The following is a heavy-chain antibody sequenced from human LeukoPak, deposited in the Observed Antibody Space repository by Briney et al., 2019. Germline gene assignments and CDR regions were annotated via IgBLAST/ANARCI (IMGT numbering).Heavy chain of an antibody. J-gene: IGHJ4*02. D-gene: IGHD6-19*01. CDR1: GFTFSIYG. CDR3: ARVPSSGGWSSYFDY. CDR2: IWYDGSNK. V-gene: IGHV3-33*01. Sequence: PGGSLRLSCAASGFTFSIYGMHWVRQAPGKGLEWVAVIWYDGSNKYYADSVKGRFTISRDNSKNTLYLQMNSLRAEDTAVYYCARVPSSGGWSSYFDYWGQGTLVTVSS.